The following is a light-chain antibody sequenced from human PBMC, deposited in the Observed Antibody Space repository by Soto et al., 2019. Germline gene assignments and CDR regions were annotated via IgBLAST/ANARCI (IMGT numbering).Light chain of an antibody. J-gene: IGKJ1*01. V-gene: IGKV1-5*01. CDR1: QSISSW. Sequence: IPMPRSTHTLYASVGHSVTLSCRTSQSISSWLAWYQQKPGKAPKVLIFDASSLESGVPSRCSGSGSATEFTLTISTLQPDDVATYYCQQYNSYQWTCGQATKVDI. CDR2: DAS. CDR3: QQYNSYQWT.